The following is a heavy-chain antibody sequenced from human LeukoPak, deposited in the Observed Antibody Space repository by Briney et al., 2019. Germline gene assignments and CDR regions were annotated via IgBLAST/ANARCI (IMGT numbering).Heavy chain of an antibody. CDR1: GFTFSSYW. J-gene: IGHJ5*02. CDR2: IKQDGSEK. D-gene: IGHD3-3*01. V-gene: IGHV3-7*01. CDR3: ARNAEYYDLWSGYWINWFDP. Sequence: PGGSLRLSCAASGFTFSSYWMSWVRQAPGKGLEWVANIKQDGSEKYYVDSVKGRFTISRDNAKNSLYLQMNSLRAEDTAVYYCARNAEYYDLWSGYWINWFDPWGQGTLVTASS.